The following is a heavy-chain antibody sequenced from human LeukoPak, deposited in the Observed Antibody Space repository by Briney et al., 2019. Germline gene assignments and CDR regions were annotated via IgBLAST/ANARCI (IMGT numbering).Heavy chain of an antibody. CDR2: FVPSFAIT. V-gene: IGHV1-69*10. CDR3: ARGGVVAGGLDY. J-gene: IGHJ4*02. CDR1: GGSFSSYA. Sequence: SVKVSCKTSGGSFSSYAISWVRQAPGQGLEFLGVFVPSFAITNYAQKSQGKVTITADKSTRTVYMELRSLRSEDTAVYYCARGGVVAGGLDYWGQGTRVTVSS. D-gene: IGHD2-15*01.